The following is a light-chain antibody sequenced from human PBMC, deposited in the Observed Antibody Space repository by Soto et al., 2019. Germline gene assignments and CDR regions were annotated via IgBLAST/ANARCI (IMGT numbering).Light chain of an antibody. V-gene: IGKV3-11*01. J-gene: IGKJ5*01. CDR3: QQRSTWPPSIT. Sequence: EIVLTQSPATLSLSPGESATLSCRASQSVSSSLVAWYQQKPGQAPRLLIHDASSRVTGTPARFSGSGSGTDFTLTISSLEPEDFAVYYCQQRSTWPPSITFGQGTRLEIK. CDR1: QSVSSS. CDR2: DAS.